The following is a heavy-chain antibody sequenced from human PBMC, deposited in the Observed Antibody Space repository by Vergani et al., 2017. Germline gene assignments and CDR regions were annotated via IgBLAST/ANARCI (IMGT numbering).Heavy chain of an antibody. J-gene: IGHJ5*02. V-gene: IGHV4-59*01. Sequence: QVQLQESGPGLVKPSETLSLTCTVSGGSISSYYWSWIRQPPGKGLDWIGYIYYSGSTNYNPSLKSRVTISVDTSRNQFSLKLSSVTAADTAVYYCARGEKRYDFWSGSDNWFDPWGQGTLVTVSS. CDR1: GGSISSYY. CDR3: ARGEKRYDFWSGSDNWFDP. D-gene: IGHD3-3*01. CDR2: IYYSGST.